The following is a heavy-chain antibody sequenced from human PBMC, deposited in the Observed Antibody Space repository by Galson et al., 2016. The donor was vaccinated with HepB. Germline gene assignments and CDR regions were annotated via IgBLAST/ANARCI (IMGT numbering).Heavy chain of an antibody. CDR2: IYWDGDK. CDR3: ARLQGTGEWNRHGYFDL. Sequence: PALVKPTQTLTLTCSLSGFSLRISGVGVGWVRQPPGKALEWLALIYWDGDKRYSPSLKSRLTITKDASGDRVVLTMTDMDPADTATYYCARLQGTGEWNRHGYFDLWGRGTLVAVSS. V-gene: IGHV2-5*02. CDR1: GFSLRISGVG. J-gene: IGHJ2*01. D-gene: IGHD1/OR15-1a*01.